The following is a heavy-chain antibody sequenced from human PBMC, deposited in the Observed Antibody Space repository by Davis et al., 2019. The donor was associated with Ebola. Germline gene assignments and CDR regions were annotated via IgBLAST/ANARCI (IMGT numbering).Heavy chain of an antibody. D-gene: IGHD2-21*02. CDR3: ARSGRVVVTAMADY. Sequence: AASVKVSCKAFGYTFSNYGINWVRQAPGQGLEWMGWISGYNGNTNYAQKLQGRVTMTTDTSTGTAYMELRSLRSDDTAVYYCARSGRVVVTAMADYWGQGTLVTVSS. J-gene: IGHJ4*02. CDR2: ISGYNGNT. V-gene: IGHV1-18*01. CDR1: GYTFSNYG.